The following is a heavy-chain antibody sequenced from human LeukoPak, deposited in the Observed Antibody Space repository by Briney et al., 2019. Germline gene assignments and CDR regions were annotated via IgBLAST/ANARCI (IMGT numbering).Heavy chain of an antibody. D-gene: IGHD3-3*01. CDR3: ARIHYDFWSGYYFFDY. CDR2: IYYSGST. V-gene: IGHV4-59*01. Sequence: PSETLSPTCTVSGGSISSYYWSWIRQPPGKGLEWIGYIYYSGSTNYNPSLKSRVTISVDTSKNQFSLKLSSVTAADTAVYYCARIHYDFWSGYYFFDYWGQGTLVTVSS. J-gene: IGHJ4*02. CDR1: GGSISSYY.